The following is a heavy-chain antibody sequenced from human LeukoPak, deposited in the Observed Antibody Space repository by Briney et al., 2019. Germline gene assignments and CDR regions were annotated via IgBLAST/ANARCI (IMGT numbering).Heavy chain of an antibody. CDR3: AKGDTMIVVAYDY. CDR1: GFIFRNYV. D-gene: IGHD3-22*01. CDR2: ISGSGGST. J-gene: IGHJ4*02. V-gene: IGHV3-23*01. Sequence: PGGSLRLSCAASGFIFRNYVVAWVRQAPGKGLEWVSAISGSGGSTYYADSVKGRFTISRDNSKNTLYLQMNSLRAEDTAVYYCAKGDTMIVVAYDYWGQGTLVTVSS.